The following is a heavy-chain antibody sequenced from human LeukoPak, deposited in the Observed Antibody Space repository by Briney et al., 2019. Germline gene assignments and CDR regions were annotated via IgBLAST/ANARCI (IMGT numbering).Heavy chain of an antibody. V-gene: IGHV3-74*01. Sequence: GGSLRLSCAASGFTFGSHWMHWVRQAPGKGLVWVSRINRDGSNTNYADSAKGRFTISRDNAKNTVYLQMNSLRVEDTAVYYCARDGHGTNLDEFDYWGQGTLVTVSS. CDR2: INRDGSNT. J-gene: IGHJ4*02. CDR3: ARDGHGTNLDEFDY. D-gene: IGHD1-1*01. CDR1: GFTFGSHW.